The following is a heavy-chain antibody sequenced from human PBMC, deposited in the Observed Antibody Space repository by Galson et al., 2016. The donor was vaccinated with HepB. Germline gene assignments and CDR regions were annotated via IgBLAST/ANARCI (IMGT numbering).Heavy chain of an antibody. D-gene: IGHD3-16*01. CDR2: IKQDGSKK. CDR1: GFTFSDYW. V-gene: IGHV3-7*03. CDR3: AREGAGGFDN. Sequence: SLRLSCAASGFTFSDYWMSWVRQAPGKGLEWVANIKQDGSKKEYLDSVEGRFTISRGNAAKSVYLQLNSLRADVTAVYYCAREGAGGFDNWGQGTLVTVSS. J-gene: IGHJ4*02.